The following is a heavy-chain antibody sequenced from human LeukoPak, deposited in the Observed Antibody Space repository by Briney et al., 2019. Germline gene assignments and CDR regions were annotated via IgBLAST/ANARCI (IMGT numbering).Heavy chain of an antibody. V-gene: IGHV3-48*04. Sequence: SGGSLRLSCAASGFTFSSYSMNWVRQAPGKGLEWVSYISSSSSTIYYADSVKGRFTISRDNAKNSLYLQMNSLRAEDTAVYYCASGPFGLFGELLPVGYFDYWGQGTLVTVSS. CDR1: GFTFSSYS. CDR3: ASGPFGLFGELLPVGYFDY. J-gene: IGHJ4*02. CDR2: ISSSSSTI. D-gene: IGHD3-10*02.